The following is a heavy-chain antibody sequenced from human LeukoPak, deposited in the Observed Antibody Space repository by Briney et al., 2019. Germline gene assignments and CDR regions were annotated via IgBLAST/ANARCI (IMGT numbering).Heavy chain of an antibody. J-gene: IGHJ6*03. CDR3: ARDPFLDDFWSGYYGERYYMDV. D-gene: IGHD3-3*01. CDR1: GGSISSYY. Sequence: SETLSLTCTVCGGSISSYYWSWIRQPAGKGLEWIGRIYTSGSTNYNPSLKSRVTISVDKSKNQFSLKLSSVTAADTAVYYCARDPFLDDFWSGYYGERYYMDVWGKGTTVTVSS. CDR2: IYTSGST. V-gene: IGHV4-4*07.